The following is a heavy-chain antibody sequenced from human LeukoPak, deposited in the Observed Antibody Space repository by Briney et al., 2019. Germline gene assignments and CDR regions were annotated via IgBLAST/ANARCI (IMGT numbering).Heavy chain of an antibody. Sequence: GGSLRLSCAASGFTFSSYAMHWVRQAPGKGLEWVAVISYDGSNKYYADSVKGRFTISRDNSKNTLYLQMTSLRAEHTAVYYCARGDVDYYDSSGYLALIDYWGQGTLVTVSS. CDR1: GFTFSSYA. J-gene: IGHJ4*02. CDR3: ARGDVDYYDSSGYLALIDY. V-gene: IGHV3-30-3*01. CDR2: ISYDGSNK. D-gene: IGHD3-22*01.